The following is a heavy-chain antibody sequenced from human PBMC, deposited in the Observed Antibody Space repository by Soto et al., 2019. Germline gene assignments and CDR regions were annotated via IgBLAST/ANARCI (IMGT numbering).Heavy chain of an antibody. D-gene: IGHD3-3*01. CDR3: ARDQGFLEWLLSNSWFDP. V-gene: IGHV3-11*06. J-gene: IGHJ5*02. Sequence: PGGSLRLSCAASGFNFNDYYMSWIRQAPGKGLEYIAYISSLNHYNNYADSVKGRFTISIDNAKNTLQLQMNSLRAEDTAVYYCARDQGFLEWLLSNSWFDPWGQGTLVTVSS. CDR1: GFNFNDYY. CDR2: ISSLNHYN.